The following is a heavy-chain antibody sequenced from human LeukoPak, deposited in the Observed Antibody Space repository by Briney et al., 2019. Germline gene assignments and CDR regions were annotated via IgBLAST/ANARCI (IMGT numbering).Heavy chain of an antibody. CDR1: GYTFTGYY. V-gene: IGHV1-2*02. CDR2: INPNSGGT. Sequence: GASVKVSCKASGYTFTGYYMHWVRQAPGQGLEWMGWINPNSGGTDYAQKFQGRVTMTRDTSISTAYMELIRLTSDDTAVYYCARAAYSSGCHDWGQGTLVTVSS. J-gene: IGHJ4*02. D-gene: IGHD6-19*01. CDR3: ARAAYSSGCHD.